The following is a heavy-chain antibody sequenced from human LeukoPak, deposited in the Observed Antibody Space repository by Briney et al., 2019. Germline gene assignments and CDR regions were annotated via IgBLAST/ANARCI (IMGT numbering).Heavy chain of an antibody. J-gene: IGHJ4*02. V-gene: IGHV3-23*05. CDR1: GFTFSDYA. CDR2: FKTNYNQV. D-gene: IGHD4-11*01. CDR3: ARFVPDYTRFDF. Sequence: GGSLRLSCVASGFTFSDYAMNWVRQAPGKGLEWVSTFKTNYNQVYYAESVGGRFTISTDNSKNTAYLQMNSLRVEDTALYYCARFVPDYTRFDFWGQGALVTVSS.